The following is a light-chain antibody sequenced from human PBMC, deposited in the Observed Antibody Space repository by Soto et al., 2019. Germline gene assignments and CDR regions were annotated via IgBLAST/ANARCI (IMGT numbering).Light chain of an antibody. J-gene: IGKJ4*01. Sequence: ETVMTQFLATLSVSPGERATLSCRASQYVSTNLAWYQQQPGQPPRLLIYDISNRATGIPARFSGSGSETEFALTITSLQSEDFAVYYCQQYDTWPLTFGGGTKVEIK. CDR3: QQYDTWPLT. CDR1: QYVSTN. CDR2: DIS. V-gene: IGKV3D-15*01.